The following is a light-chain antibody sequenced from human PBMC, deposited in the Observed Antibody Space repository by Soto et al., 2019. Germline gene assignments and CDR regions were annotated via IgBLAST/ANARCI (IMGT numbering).Light chain of an antibody. CDR3: ISYTSTNTGV. V-gene: IGLV2-14*01. J-gene: IGLJ3*02. CDR2: EVI. CDR1: SSDVGGYDH. Sequence: QSALTQPASVSGSPGQSITISCTGTSSDVGGYDHVSWYQQHPNKAPKLMIYEVINRPSGVSNRFSGSKSANTASLTISGLQSEDEADYYCISYTSTNTGVCGGGTKLTVL.